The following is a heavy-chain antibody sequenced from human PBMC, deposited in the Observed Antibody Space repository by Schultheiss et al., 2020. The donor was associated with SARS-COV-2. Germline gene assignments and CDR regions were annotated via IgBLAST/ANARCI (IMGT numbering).Heavy chain of an antibody. V-gene: IGHV4-39*01. CDR1: AGSISSSSYY. CDR2: IYYTGSA. J-gene: IGHJ4*02. D-gene: IGHD5-18*01. Sequence: SETLSLTCTVSAGSISSSSYYWGWIRQAPRKGLEWIGSIYYTGSAYYNPSLKSRVTISVDTSMNHFSLMLSSVTATDTAMYYCARQAGYSSGLGFDYWGQGTLVTVSS. CDR3: ARQAGYSSGLGFDY.